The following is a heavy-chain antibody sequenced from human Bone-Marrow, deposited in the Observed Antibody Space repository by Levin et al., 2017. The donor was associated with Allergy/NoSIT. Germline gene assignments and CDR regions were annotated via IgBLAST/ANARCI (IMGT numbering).Heavy chain of an antibody. CDR1: GFTSGFNFDDYG. V-gene: IGHV3-9*01. J-gene: IGHJ5*02. CDR3: VRSYSSSWSGWFDA. CDR2: ISWNGGKT. D-gene: IGHD6-13*01. Sequence: SLKISCVVSGFTSGFNFDDYGMNWVRQAPGKGLEWVASISWNGGKTAYADSVRGRFTISRDNAKNSLYLEMDSLRPEDTALYYCVRSYSSSWSGWFDAWGQGTLVNVFS.